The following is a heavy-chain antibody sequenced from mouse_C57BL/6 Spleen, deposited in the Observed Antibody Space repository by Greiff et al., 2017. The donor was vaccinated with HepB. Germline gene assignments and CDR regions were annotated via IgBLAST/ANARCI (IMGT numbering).Heavy chain of an antibody. CDR3: ARLLWQLEAYYFDY. CDR1: GYTFTDYN. V-gene: IGHV1-22*01. D-gene: IGHD2-1*01. J-gene: IGHJ2*01. CDR2: INPNNGGT. Sequence: EVQLVESGPELVKPGASVKMSCKASGYTFTDYNMHWVKQSHGKSLEWIGYINPNNGGTSYNQKFKGKATLTVNKSSSTAYMELRSLTSEDSAVYYCARLLWQLEAYYFDYWGQGTTLTVSS.